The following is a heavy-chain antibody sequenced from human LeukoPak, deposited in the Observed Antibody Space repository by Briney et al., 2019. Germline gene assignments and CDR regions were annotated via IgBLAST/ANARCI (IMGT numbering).Heavy chain of an antibody. CDR1: GFTFSSYSMN. J-gene: IGHJ4*02. D-gene: IGHD3/OR15-3a*01. V-gene: IGHV4-39*01. CDR3: ARLDYDFWNGFYDF. CDR2: IYYSGST. Sequence: GSLRLSCAASGFTFSSYSMNWVRQAPGKGLEWIGSIYYSGSTFYNPSLRSRVTISVDTSEDQFSLRLTSVTAADTALYYCARLDYDFWNGFYDFWGQGILVTVSS.